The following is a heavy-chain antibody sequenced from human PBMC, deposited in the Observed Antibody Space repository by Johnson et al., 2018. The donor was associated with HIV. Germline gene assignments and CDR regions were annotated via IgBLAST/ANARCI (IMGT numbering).Heavy chain of an antibody. V-gene: IGHV3-30*04. Sequence: QVQLVESGGGVVQPGRSLRLSCAASGFTYSSYAMHWVRQAPGKGLEWVAVISYDGSNKYYADSVNGRFTISRDNSKNTLYLQMNSLRAEDTAVYYCAREEGSGEPKNAFDIWGQGTMVTVSS. D-gene: IGHD3-16*01. CDR1: GFTYSSYA. J-gene: IGHJ3*02. CDR3: AREEGSGEPKNAFDI. CDR2: ISYDGSNK.